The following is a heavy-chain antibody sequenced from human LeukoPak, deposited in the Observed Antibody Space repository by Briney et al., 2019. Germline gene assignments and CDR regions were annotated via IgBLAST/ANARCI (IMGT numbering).Heavy chain of an antibody. CDR1: GYSFINFA. J-gene: IGHJ4*02. D-gene: IGHD3-22*01. CDR2: INAGNGKT. CDR3: ARDLGVVVIPTGEYFFDY. V-gene: IGHV1-3*01. Sequence: GASVKVSCKASGYSFINFAIHWERQAPGQRLEWMGWINAGNGKTKYSQKFQGRVTFTRDTSASTAYMYLSSLRSEDAAVFYCARDLGVVVIPTGEYFFDYWGQGTLVTVSS.